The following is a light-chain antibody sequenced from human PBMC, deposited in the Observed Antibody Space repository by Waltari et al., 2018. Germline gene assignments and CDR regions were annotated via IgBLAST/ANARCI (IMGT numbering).Light chain of an antibody. V-gene: IGKV4-1*01. J-gene: IGKJ1*01. CDR2: LAS. CDR1: QSVLYSSNNKNY. Sequence: DIVMTQSPDSLAVSLGERATINCKSSQSVLYSSNNKNYLAWCQQKEGQPPKLLIYLASTPESGVPDRFSGSGSGTDFTLTISSLQAEDVAVYYCHQYYATPPDGKTFGQGTKVEIK. CDR3: HQYYATPPDGKT.